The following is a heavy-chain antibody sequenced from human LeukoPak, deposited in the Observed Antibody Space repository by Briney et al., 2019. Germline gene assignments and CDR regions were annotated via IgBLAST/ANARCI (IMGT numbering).Heavy chain of an antibody. CDR1: GYTFTGYY. J-gene: IGHJ4*02. Sequence: ASVTVSCKASGYTFTGYYMHWVRQAPGQGLEWMGWINPNSGGTNYAQKFQGRVTMTRDTSISTAYMELSRLRSDDTAVYYCARDSRYCSSTSCYYYFDYWGQGTLVTVSS. V-gene: IGHV1-2*02. CDR3: ARDSRYCSSTSCYYYFDY. D-gene: IGHD2-2*01. CDR2: INPNSGGT.